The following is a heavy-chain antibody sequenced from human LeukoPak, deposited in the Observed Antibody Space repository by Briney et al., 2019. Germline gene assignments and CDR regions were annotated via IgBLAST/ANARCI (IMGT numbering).Heavy chain of an antibody. V-gene: IGHV4-59*08. CDR3: VRHEVVEYSSSLHFDY. J-gene: IGHJ4*02. D-gene: IGHD6-6*01. Sequence: SETLSLTCTVSGGSISSYYWSWIRQPPGKGLEWIGYIYYSGSTNYNPSLKSRVTISVDTSKNQFSLKLSSVTAADTAVYYCVRHEVVEYSSSLHFDYWGQGTLVTVSS. CDR1: GGSISSYY. CDR2: IYYSGST.